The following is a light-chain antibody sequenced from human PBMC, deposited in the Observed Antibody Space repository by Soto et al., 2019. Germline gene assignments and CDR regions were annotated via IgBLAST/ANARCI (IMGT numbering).Light chain of an antibody. CDR2: EVN. CDR3: SSYTSASALGI. J-gene: IGLJ2*01. V-gene: IGLV2-14*01. Sequence: QSALTQPASVSGSSGQTITISCAGTKFDIGRYNYVSWYRQHPGEAPKLIIFEVNNRPSGISNRFTGSKSGNTASLTISGLQVEDEALDFCSSYTSASALGIFGGGTKLTFL. CDR1: KFDIGRYNY.